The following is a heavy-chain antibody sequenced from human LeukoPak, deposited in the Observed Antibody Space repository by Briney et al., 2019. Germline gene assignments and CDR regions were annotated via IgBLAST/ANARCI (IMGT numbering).Heavy chain of an antibody. Sequence: SETLSLTCAGSGGSISPYYWSRIRQAPGKGLDWIGYIYTSGTSNHTPSLKSRVTMSIDTSKNQYSLRVSSVTAADTAVYDCARLSAEVPLGAFDVWGQGTMVTVSS. CDR2: IYTSGTS. CDR1: GGSISPYY. D-gene: IGHD3-3*01. CDR3: ARLSAEVPLGAFDV. J-gene: IGHJ3*01. V-gene: IGHV4-4*09.